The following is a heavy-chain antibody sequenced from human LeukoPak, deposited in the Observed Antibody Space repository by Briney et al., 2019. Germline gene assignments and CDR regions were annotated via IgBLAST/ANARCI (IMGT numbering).Heavy chain of an antibody. CDR3: ARGQYRRDY. Sequence: SETLSLTCAVYGGSFSGHYWSWIRQPPGKGLEWIGEINHSGSTNYNPSLKSRVTISVDTSKNQFSLKLRSVTAADTGVYYCARGQYRRDYWGQGTLVTVSS. CDR1: GGSFSGHY. J-gene: IGHJ4*02. D-gene: IGHD2-2*01. V-gene: IGHV4-34*01. CDR2: INHSGST.